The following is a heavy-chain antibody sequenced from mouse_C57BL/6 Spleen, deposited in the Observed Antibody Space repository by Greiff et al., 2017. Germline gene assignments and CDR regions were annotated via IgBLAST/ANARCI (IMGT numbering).Heavy chain of an antibody. CDR2: ILPGSGIT. J-gene: IGHJ4*01. V-gene: IGHV1-9*01. Sequence: QVQLQQSGAELMKPGASVKLSCKATGYTFTGYWIEWVKQRPGHGLEWIGEILPGSGITTYNEKFKGKATFTADKSSNTAYMQLSSLTTEDSAIYYCAIDNNNDAMYYWGQGTSVTVSS. CDR1: GYTFTGYW. D-gene: IGHD1-3*01. CDR3: AIDNNNDAMYY.